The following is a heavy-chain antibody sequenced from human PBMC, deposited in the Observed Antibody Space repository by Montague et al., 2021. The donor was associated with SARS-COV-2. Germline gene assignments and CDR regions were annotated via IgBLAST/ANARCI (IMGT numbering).Heavy chain of an antibody. CDR2: IHQSGST. J-gene: IGHJ4*02. CDR1: GGSLSDYY. D-gene: IGHD3-10*01. V-gene: IGHV4-34*01. Sequence: SETLSLTCTVYGGSLSDYYWSWIRQPPGMGLEWIGEIHQSGSTSYNPSLNGRVTISVDTSKNQFSLKLNSVTAADTAVYYCATWAGASRLFDYWGQGTLVTLSS. CDR3: ATWAGASRLFDY.